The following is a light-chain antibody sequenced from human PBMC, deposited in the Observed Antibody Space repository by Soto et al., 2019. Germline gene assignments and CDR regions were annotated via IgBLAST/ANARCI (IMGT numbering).Light chain of an antibody. J-gene: IGKJ1*01. Sequence: EIVLTQSPGTLSLSPGERATLSCRASQSVSSNYLAWYQQKPGQAPRLLIYGASSRATGIPDWFSGSGSGTVFSLTISRLETEDFAVYYCKQYGRSPPWTFGQGTKVEIK. CDR2: GAS. CDR1: QSVSSNY. V-gene: IGKV3-20*01. CDR3: KQYGRSPPWT.